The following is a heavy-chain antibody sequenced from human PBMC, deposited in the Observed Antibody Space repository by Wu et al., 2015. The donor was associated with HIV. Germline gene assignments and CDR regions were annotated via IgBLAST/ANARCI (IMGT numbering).Heavy chain of an antibody. V-gene: IGHV1-46*01. D-gene: IGHD6-13*01. CDR2: INPSGGST. J-gene: IGHJ4*02. CDR1: GYTFTSYY. Sequence: QVQLVQSGAEVKKPGASVKVSCKASGYTFTSYYMHWVRQAPGQGLEWMGIINPSGGSTSYAQKLQGRVTMTTDTSTSTAYMELRSLRSDDTAVYYCARDLKLVGARIAAAADYWGQGNPGSPSPQ. CDR3: ARDLKLVGARIAAAADY.